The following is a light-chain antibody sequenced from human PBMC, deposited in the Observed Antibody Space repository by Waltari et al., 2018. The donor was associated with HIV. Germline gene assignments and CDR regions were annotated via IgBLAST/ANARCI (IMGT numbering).Light chain of an antibody. J-gene: IGKJ4*01. CDR2: KAS. Sequence: DIQMTQSPSTLSASVGDRVTITCRASQSISSWLAWYQQKPGKAPKLLIYKASSLESGVPSRFSGSGSVTEFTLTISSLQPDDFATYYCRQHNSYPPTFGGGTKVEIK. CDR3: RQHNSYPPT. V-gene: IGKV1-5*03. CDR1: QSISSW.